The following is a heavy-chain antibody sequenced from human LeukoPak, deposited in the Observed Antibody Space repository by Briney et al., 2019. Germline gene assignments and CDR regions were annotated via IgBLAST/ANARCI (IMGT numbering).Heavy chain of an antibody. V-gene: IGHV3-23*01. CDR2: IYSHGGSS. Sequence: PGGSLRLSCVASGFTFAGYAITWVRQAPGKGLEWVSSIYSHGGSSYYADSVKGRFTISRDNSKNTLYLQMNSLRAEDTAVYYCAKDISQQLEGEGDYWGQGTLVTVSS. CDR3: AKDISQQLEGEGDY. J-gene: IGHJ4*02. CDR1: GFTFAGYA. D-gene: IGHD6-13*01.